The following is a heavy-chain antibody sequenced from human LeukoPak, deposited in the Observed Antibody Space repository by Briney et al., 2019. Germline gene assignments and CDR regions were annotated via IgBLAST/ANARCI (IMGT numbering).Heavy chain of an antibody. CDR3: AKEELVLGFDP. Sequence: GGSLRLSCAASGFTFSSYGMHWVRQAPGKGLEWVAVIWYDGSNKYYADSVKGRFTISRDNSKNTLYLQMNSLRAEDTAVYYCAKEELVLGFDPWGQGTLVTVSS. CDR2: IWYDGSNK. V-gene: IGHV3-30*02. CDR1: GFTFSSYG. J-gene: IGHJ5*02. D-gene: IGHD6-6*01.